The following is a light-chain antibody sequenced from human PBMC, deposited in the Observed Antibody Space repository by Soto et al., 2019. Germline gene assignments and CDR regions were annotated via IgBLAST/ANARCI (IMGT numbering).Light chain of an antibody. V-gene: IGKV3-15*01. Sequence: EIVMTQSPATLSVSPGERVTLSCRASQSVSGHLAWYQQKPGQAPRLIISGASFRATGIPARFSVSGSGIEFTLTISSLQSEDFAVYYCHQYHYWWTFGQGTKVDIK. CDR1: QSVSGH. CDR3: HQYHYWWT. J-gene: IGKJ1*01. CDR2: GAS.